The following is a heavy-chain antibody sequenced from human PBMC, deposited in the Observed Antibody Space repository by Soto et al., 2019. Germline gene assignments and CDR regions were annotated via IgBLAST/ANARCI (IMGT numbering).Heavy chain of an antibody. D-gene: IGHD2-15*01. V-gene: IGHV1-69*12. CDR1: GGTVSSYA. J-gene: IGHJ6*02. CDR3: ARWYCSGGSGFKYNYYGMDV. CDR2: IIPVLGTV. Sequence: QVQLVQSGAEVKKPGSSVKVSCKASGGTVSSYAISWVRQAPGQGLEWMGGIIPVLGTVNYAQKLQGRVTSDEYESTGTDYMEMSSLRFEDMTVYYCARWYCSGGSGFKYNYYGMDVWGQGTTVTVSS.